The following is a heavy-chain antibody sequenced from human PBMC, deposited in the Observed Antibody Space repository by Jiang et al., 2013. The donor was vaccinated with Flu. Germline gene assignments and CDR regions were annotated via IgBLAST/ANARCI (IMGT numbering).Heavy chain of an antibody. J-gene: IGHJ4*02. CDR3: ARVRDCSGGSCYSSSLVPALDY. Sequence: QLVESGAEVKKPGASVKVSCKASGYTFTSYYMHWVRQAPGQGLEWMGIINPSGGSTSYAQKFQGRVTMTRDTSTSTVYMELSSLRSEDTAVYYCARVRDCSGGSCYSSSLVPALDYWGQGTLVTVSS. D-gene: IGHD2-15*01. CDR1: GYTFTSYY. CDR2: INPSGGST. V-gene: IGHV1-46*01.